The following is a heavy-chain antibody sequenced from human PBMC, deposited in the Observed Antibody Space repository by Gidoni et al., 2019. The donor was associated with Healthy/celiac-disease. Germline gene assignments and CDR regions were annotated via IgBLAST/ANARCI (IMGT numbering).Heavy chain of an antibody. J-gene: IGHJ4*02. V-gene: IGHV4-59*01. CDR3: ARDLGGDGPEWAFDY. D-gene: IGHD1-26*01. Sequence: QVQLQESGPGLVKPSETLSLTCTVSGGSISSYYWSWIRQPPGKGLEWIGYIYYSGSTNYNPSLKSRVTISVDTSKNQFSLKLSSVSAADTAVYYCARDLGGDGPEWAFDYWGQGTLVTVSS. CDR1: GGSISSYY. CDR2: IYYSGST.